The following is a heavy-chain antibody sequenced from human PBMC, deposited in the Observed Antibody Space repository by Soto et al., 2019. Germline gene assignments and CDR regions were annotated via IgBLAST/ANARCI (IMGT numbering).Heavy chain of an antibody. D-gene: IGHD3-3*01. Sequence: PGWSLRLSCAASGFTFSSYAMHWVRQAPGKGLEWVAVISYDGSNKYYADSVKGRFTISRDNSKNTLYLQMNSLRAEDTAVYYCARIIPPYYDFWGAHYYHYYGMEVWGQGTTFTVS. CDR1: GFTFSSYA. CDR2: ISYDGSNK. J-gene: IGHJ6*02. V-gene: IGHV3-30-3*01. CDR3: ARIIPPYYDFWGAHYYHYYGMEV.